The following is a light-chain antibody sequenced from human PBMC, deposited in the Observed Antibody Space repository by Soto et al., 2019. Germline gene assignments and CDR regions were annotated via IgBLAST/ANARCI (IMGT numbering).Light chain of an antibody. J-gene: IGLJ2*01. Sequence: QSALTQPASVSGSPGQSITISCTGTSSDVGGYNYVSWYQQHPGKAPELMISEVSNRPSGVSNRFSGSKSGNTASLTISGLQAEDEADYYCSSYARGSTSHVVFGGGTKLTVL. CDR1: SSDVGGYNY. V-gene: IGLV2-14*01. CDR3: SSYARGSTSHVV. CDR2: EVS.